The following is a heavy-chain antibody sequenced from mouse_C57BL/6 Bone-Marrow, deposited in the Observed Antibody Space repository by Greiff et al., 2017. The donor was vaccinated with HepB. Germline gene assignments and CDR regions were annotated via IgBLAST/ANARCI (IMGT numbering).Heavy chain of an antibody. CDR1: GYTFTSYT. Sequence: VQRVESGAELARPGASVKMSCKASGYTFTSYTMHWVKQRPGQGLEWIGYINPSSGYTKYNQKFKDKATLTADKSSSTAYMQLSSLTSEDSAVYYCADDYSNYAMDYWGQGTSVTVSS. D-gene: IGHD2-5*01. J-gene: IGHJ4*01. V-gene: IGHV1-4*01. CDR2: INPSSGYT. CDR3: ADDYSNYAMDY.